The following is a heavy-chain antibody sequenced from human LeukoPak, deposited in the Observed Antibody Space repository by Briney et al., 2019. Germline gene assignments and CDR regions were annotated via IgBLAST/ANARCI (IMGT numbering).Heavy chain of an antibody. CDR2: IRYGGSNK. V-gene: IGHV3-30*02. CDR3: AKDSYGDYEGYYFDY. D-gene: IGHD4-17*01. J-gene: IGHJ4*02. CDR1: GFTFSSYG. Sequence: GGSLRLSCAASGFTFSSYGMHWVRQAPGKGLEWVAFIRYGGSNKYYADSVKGRFTISRDNSKNTLYLQMNSLRAEDTAVYYCAKDSYGDYEGYYFDYWGQGTLVTVSS.